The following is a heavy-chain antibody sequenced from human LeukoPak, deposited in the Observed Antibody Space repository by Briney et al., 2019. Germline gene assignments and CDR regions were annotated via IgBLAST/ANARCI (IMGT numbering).Heavy chain of an antibody. CDR2: IYYSGST. V-gene: IGHV4-59*01. CDR3: ERAALPARFDP. CDR1: GGSISSYY. J-gene: IGHJ5*02. D-gene: IGHD2-2*01. Sequence: SETLSLTCTVSGGSISSYYWSWIRQPPGKGLEWIGYIYYSGSTNYNPSLKSRVTISVDTSKNQFSLKLSSVTAADTAGYYCERAALPARFDPWGQGTLVTVSS.